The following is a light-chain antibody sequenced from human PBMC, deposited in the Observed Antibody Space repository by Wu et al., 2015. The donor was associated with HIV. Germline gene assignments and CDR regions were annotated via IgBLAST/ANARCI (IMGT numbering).Light chain of an antibody. Sequence: DIQLTQSPSFLSASVGDRVTISCRASQGIRSYLAWYQQKSGKAPNLLIYAASTLQDGVPSRFSGGGSGTEFTLTINSLQPEDFATYFCQQVTKYPYTFGQGTKVEIK. CDR2: AAS. CDR3: QQVTKYPYT. V-gene: IGKV1-9*01. CDR1: QGIRSY. J-gene: IGKJ2*01.